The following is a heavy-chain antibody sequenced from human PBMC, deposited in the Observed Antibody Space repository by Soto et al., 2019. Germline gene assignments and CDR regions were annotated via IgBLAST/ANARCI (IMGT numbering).Heavy chain of an antibody. V-gene: IGHV3-21*01. Sequence: EVQLVESGGGLVKPGGSLRLSCAASGFTFSSYSRNWVRQAPGKGLEWVSSISSSSSYIYYADSVKGRLTISRDNAKNSLYLQMNSLRAEDTAVYYCARDGALLGDLYYFDYWGQGTLVTVSS. CDR3: ARDGALLGDLYYFDY. D-gene: IGHD2-21*02. CDR1: GFTFSSYS. CDR2: ISSSSSYI. J-gene: IGHJ4*02.